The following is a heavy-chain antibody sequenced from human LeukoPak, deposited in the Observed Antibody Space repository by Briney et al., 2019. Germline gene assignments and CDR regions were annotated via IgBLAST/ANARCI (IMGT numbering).Heavy chain of an antibody. CDR3: ARDRTYYDILTGSLDAFDI. Sequence: GGSLRLSCAASGFTFSDYYMSWIRQAPGKGLEWVSYISSSSSYTNYADSVKGRFTISRDNAENSLYLQMNSLRAEDTAVYYCARDRTYYDILTGSLDAFDIWGQGTMVTVSS. CDR1: GFTFSDYY. D-gene: IGHD3-9*01. CDR2: ISSSSSYT. V-gene: IGHV3-11*06. J-gene: IGHJ3*02.